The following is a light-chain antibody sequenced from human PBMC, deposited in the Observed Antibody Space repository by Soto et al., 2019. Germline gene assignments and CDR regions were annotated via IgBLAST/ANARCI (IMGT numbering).Light chain of an antibody. Sequence: QSALTQPASVSGSPGQSITISCTGTSCDVGGYNYVSWYQQHPGKAPKLMIYDVSNRPSGVSNRFSGSKSGNTASLTISGLQAEDEADYYCSSYTSSSTFYVFGTGTKLT. V-gene: IGLV2-14*01. CDR2: DVS. CDR1: SCDVGGYNY. CDR3: SSYTSSSTFYV. J-gene: IGLJ1*01.